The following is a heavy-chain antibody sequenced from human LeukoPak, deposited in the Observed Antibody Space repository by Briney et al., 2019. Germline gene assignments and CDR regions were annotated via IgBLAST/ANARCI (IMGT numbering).Heavy chain of an antibody. CDR1: GYSFNFYS. Sequence: ASVNVSCKASGYSFNFYSITWVRQAPGQGLEWMGWISPYNGKANYAQKLQGRVTMTRNTSISTAYMELSSLRSEDTAVYYCARERRLAAAGNDDYYYYYMDVWGKGTTVTISS. CDR2: ISPYNGKA. CDR3: ARERRLAAAGNDDYYYYYMDV. D-gene: IGHD6-13*01. V-gene: IGHV1-18*01. J-gene: IGHJ6*03.